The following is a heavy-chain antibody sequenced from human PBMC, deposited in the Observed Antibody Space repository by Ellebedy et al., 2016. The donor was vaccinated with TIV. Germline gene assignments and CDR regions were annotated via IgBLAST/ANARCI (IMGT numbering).Heavy chain of an antibody. V-gene: IGHV3-21*01. CDR2: ISTIT. J-gene: IGHJ4*02. Sequence: GESLKISCAASGFTFSTYSLNWVRQAPGKGLEWVSSISTITNYADSLRGRFTISRDNSKNSLYRQMKRLRAEDTAVYYCSRGGGCGGGTCYYPDFWGQGTLVTVSS. D-gene: IGHD2-15*01. CDR3: SRGGGCGGGTCYYPDF. CDR1: GFTFSTYS.